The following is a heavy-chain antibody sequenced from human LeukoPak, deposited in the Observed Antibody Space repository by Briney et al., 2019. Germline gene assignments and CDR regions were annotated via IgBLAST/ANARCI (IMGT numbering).Heavy chain of an antibody. Sequence: GGSLRLSCAASGFAFSDYYMSWIRQAPGKGLEWVSYISSSGSTIYYADSVKGRFTISRDNAENSLYLQMNSLRAEDTAVYYCASDYLTDYYNGAFDIWGQGTMVTVS. D-gene: IGHD3-9*01. V-gene: IGHV3-11*01. CDR1: GFAFSDYY. CDR3: ASDYLTDYYNGAFDI. CDR2: ISSSGSTI. J-gene: IGHJ3*02.